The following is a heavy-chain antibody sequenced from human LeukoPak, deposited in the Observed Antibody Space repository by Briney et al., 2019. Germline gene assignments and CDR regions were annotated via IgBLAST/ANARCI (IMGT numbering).Heavy chain of an antibody. CDR1: GLTLSDYD. Sequence: GGSLRLSCAASGLTLSDYDIHWVRQPIGKGLDWVSGLGSAGDKYHAGSERGRFTISREDAENSVYLQMNGLRPEDTAIYYCARAKRETSTRPWTSGMDVWGQGTRVTVSS. J-gene: IGHJ6*02. V-gene: IGHV3-13*01. CDR2: LGSAGDK. CDR3: ARAKRETSTRPWTSGMDV. D-gene: IGHD3/OR15-3a*01.